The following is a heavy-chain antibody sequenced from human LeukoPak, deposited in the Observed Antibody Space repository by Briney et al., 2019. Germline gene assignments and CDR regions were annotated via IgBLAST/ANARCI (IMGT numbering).Heavy chain of an antibody. Sequence: SETLSLTCTVSGSSIRRGYYWDWIRPPPGKGLEWIGSMYHSGTTYYNPSLKSRVTMSVGTSKNQFSLKLSSLTAADTAIYYCARVASSVRDDAFDIWGPGTMVNVPS. CDR2: MYHSGTT. CDR3: ARVASSVRDDAFDI. J-gene: IGHJ3*02. V-gene: IGHV4-38-2*02. CDR1: GSSIRRGYY. D-gene: IGHD6-19*01.